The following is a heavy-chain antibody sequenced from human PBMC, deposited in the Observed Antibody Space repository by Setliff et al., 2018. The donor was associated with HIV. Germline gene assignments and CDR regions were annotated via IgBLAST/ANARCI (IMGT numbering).Heavy chain of an antibody. V-gene: IGHV3-72*01. D-gene: IGHD2-15*01. J-gene: IGHJ6*03. CDR2: SRNKGNSYTT. CDR1: GFTFSDHY. Sequence: PGGSLRLSCAASGFTFSDHYMDWVRQAPGKGLEWVGRSRNKGNSYTTEYAASVKGRFTISRDDSKNSLYLQMNSLKTEDTGVYYCTRDVMVVFPTARYWLDYYYIMDVWGKGTTVTVSS. CDR3: TRDVMVVFPTARYWLDYYYIMDV.